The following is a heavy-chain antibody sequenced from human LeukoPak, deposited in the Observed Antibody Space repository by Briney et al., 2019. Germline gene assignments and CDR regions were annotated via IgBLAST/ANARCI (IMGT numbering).Heavy chain of an antibody. D-gene: IGHD1-26*01. CDR3: ARVLVGALDY. CDR2: IKEDGSEK. Sequence: GGSLRLSCAASGFTFRSYWMSWFRQAPGKGLEWVANIKEDGSEKSYVDSVKGRFTISRDNVKNLLYLQMNSLRAEESAVYYCARVLVGALDYWGQGTLVTVSS. V-gene: IGHV3-7*03. J-gene: IGHJ4*02. CDR1: GFTFRSYW.